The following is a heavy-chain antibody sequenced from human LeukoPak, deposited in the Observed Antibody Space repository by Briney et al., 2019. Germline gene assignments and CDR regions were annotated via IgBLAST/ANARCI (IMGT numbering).Heavy chain of an antibody. CDR1: GGSISSYY. CDR2: IYYSGST. V-gene: IGHV4-59*08. J-gene: IGHJ5*02. Sequence: SETLSLTCAVSGGSISSYYWSWIRQPPGKGLEWIGYIYYSGSTNYNPSLKSRVTISVDTSKNQSSLKLSSVTSADTAVYYCARFSSPINWFDPWGQGTLVTVSS. CDR3: ARFSSPINWFDP. D-gene: IGHD6-6*01.